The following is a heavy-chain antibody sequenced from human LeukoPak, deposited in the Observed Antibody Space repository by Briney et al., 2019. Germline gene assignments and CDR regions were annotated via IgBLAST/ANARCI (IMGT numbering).Heavy chain of an antibody. J-gene: IGHJ5*02. CDR3: ARTATILGSYNWFDP. V-gene: IGHV4-59*01. D-gene: IGHD3-9*01. Sequence: PSETLSLTCTVSSGSISRYFWSWIRQPPGKELEWIGSIFDSGSTNYNSSLKSRLTISVDTSKNQFSLNLSSVTAADTAVYYCARTATILGSYNWFDPWGQGTLVTVSS. CDR2: IFDSGST. CDR1: SGSISRYF.